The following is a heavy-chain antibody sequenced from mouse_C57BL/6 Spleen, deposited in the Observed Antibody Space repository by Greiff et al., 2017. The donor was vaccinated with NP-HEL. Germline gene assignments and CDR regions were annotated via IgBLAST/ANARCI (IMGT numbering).Heavy chain of an antibody. J-gene: IGHJ1*03. V-gene: IGHV1-15*01. D-gene: IGHD2-4*01. CDR3: TRARDYDWYCDV. CDR1: GYTFTDYE. CDR2: IDPETGGT. Sequence: VQLRQSGAELVRPGASVTLSCKASGYTFTDYEMHWVKQTPVHGLEWIGAIDPETGGTAYNQKFKGKAILTADKSSSTAYMELRSLTSEDSAVYYCTRARDYDWYCDVWGTGTTVTVSS.